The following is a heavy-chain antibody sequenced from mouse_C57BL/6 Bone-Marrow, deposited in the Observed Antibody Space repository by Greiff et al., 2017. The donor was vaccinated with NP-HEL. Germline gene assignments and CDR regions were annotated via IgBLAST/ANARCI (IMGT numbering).Heavy chain of an antibody. Sequence: VQLQQSVAELVRPGASVKLSCTASGFNIKNTYMHWVKQRPEQGLEWIGRIDPANGNTKYAPKFQGKATITADTSSNTAYLQLSSLTSEDTAIYYCARRAPFITTVVGGYYFDYWGQGTTLTVSS. V-gene: IGHV14-3*01. CDR3: ARRAPFITTVVGGYYFDY. CDR2: IDPANGNT. CDR1: GFNIKNTY. D-gene: IGHD1-1*01. J-gene: IGHJ2*01.